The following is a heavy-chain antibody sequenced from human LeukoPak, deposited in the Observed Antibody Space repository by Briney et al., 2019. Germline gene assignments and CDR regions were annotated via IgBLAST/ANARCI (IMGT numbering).Heavy chain of an antibody. J-gene: IGHJ5*02. Sequence: ASVKVSCKASGGTFSSYAISWVRQAPGQGLEWMGWINPNSGGTNYAQKFQGRVTMTRDTSISTAYMELSRLRSDDTAVYYCAREVCSSTSCYTFDPWGQGTLVTVSS. D-gene: IGHD2-2*02. V-gene: IGHV1-2*02. CDR3: AREVCSSTSCYTFDP. CDR2: INPNSGGT. CDR1: GGTFSSYA.